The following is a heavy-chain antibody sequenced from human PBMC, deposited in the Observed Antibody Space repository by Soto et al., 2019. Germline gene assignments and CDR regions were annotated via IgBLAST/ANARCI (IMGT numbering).Heavy chain of an antibody. J-gene: IGHJ5*02. CDR2: IYYSGST. CDR1: GGSISSGGYY. D-gene: IGHD6-13*01. Sequence: QVQLQESGPGLVKPSQTLSLTCTVSGGSISSGGYYWSWIRQHPGKGLEWIGYIYYSGSTYYNPSLKSRVTISVDTSKNQFSLKLSSVTAADTAVYYCARDIAAAGTRRGRFDPWGQGTLVTVSS. V-gene: IGHV4-31*03. CDR3: ARDIAAAGTRRGRFDP.